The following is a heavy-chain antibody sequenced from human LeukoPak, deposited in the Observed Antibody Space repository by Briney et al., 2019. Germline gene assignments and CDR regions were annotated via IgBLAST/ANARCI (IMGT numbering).Heavy chain of an antibody. CDR3: ARDSPYYYGSGSATYYMDV. CDR2: INHSGST. Sequence: SETLSLTCAVYGGSFSGYYWSWIRQPPGKGLEWIGEINHSGSTNYNPSLKGRVTISVDTSKNQFSLKLSSVTAADTAVYYCARDSPYYYGSGSATYYMDVWGKGTTVTISS. CDR1: GGSFSGYY. V-gene: IGHV4-34*01. D-gene: IGHD3-10*01. J-gene: IGHJ6*03.